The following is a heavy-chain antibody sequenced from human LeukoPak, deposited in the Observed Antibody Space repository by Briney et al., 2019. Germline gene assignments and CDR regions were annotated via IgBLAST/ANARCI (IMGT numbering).Heavy chain of an antibody. V-gene: IGHV3-11*06. CDR1: GFPFSGFY. Sequence: GGSLRLSCAASGFPFSGFYMTWIRQAPGKGPEWLSDISSSGDYTDYADSVKGRFTISRDNTKNSLYLQMTSLRAEDTAVYYCAKDQSSTWYSYFQHWGQGTLVTVSS. J-gene: IGHJ1*01. CDR2: ISSSGDYT. CDR3: AKDQSSTWYSYFQH. D-gene: IGHD6-13*01.